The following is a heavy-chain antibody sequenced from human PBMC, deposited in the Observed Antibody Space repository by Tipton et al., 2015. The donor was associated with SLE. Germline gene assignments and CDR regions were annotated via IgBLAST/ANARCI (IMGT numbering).Heavy chain of an antibody. CDR2: IYYSGST. Sequence: LRLSCTVSGGSIGSYYWSWIRQPPGKGLEWIGYIYYSGSTNYNPSLKSRVTISVDTSKNQFSLKLSSVTAADTAVYYCARTPWPVAYGMDVWGQGTTVTVSS. CDR1: GGSIGSYY. V-gene: IGHV4-59*01. D-gene: IGHD2-15*01. CDR3: ARTPWPVAYGMDV. J-gene: IGHJ6*02.